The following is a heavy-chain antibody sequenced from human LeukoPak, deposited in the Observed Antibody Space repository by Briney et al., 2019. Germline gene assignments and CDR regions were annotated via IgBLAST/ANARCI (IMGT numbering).Heavy chain of an antibody. CDR1: GYTFTSYG. V-gene: IGHV1-18*01. CDR2: ISAYNGNT. CDR3: ARGHPQGYDDYGPPDY. J-gene: IGHJ4*02. Sequence: ASVKVSCKASGYTFTSYGISWVRQAPGQGLEWMGWISAYNGNTNYAQKLQGRVTMTTDTSTSTAYMELRSLRSDDTAVYYCARGHPQGYDDYGPPDYWGQGTLVTVSS. D-gene: IGHD4-17*01.